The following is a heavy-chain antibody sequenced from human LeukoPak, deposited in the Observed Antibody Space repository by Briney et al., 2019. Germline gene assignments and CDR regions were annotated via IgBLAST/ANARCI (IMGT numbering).Heavy chain of an antibody. CDR2: IRSIGST. V-gene: IGHV4-59*02. D-gene: IGHD3-16*01. CDR3: ARVGVMATVNGYRYHSLDV. Sequence: SETLSLTCGGSGVSVSGYYWSWIRRPPEKGLEWVGFIRSIGSTNYSPSPKSGLALSVDASQNRFPLVQNPVPAADTAVYYCARVGVMATVNGYRYHSLDVWGQGKTVAVSS. CDR1: GVSVSGYY. J-gene: IGHJ6*02.